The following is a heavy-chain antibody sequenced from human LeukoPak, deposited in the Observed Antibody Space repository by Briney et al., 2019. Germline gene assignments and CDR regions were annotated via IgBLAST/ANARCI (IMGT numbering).Heavy chain of an antibody. V-gene: IGHV3-11*01. CDR2: ISSSGSTI. Sequence: PGGSLRLSCAASGFTFSDYYMSWIRQAPGKGLEWVSYISSSGSTIYYADSVKGRFTISRDNAKNSLYLQMNSLRAEDTAVYYCAKDLGYYDTSGYFAFDIWGQGTLVTVSS. J-gene: IGHJ3*02. CDR3: AKDLGYYDTSGYFAFDI. CDR1: GFTFSDYY. D-gene: IGHD3-22*01.